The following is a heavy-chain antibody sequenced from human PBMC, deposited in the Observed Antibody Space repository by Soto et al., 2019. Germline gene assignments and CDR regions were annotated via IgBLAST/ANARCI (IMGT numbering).Heavy chain of an antibody. CDR1: GFTFSDHY. V-gene: IGHV3-72*01. J-gene: IGHJ6*01. Sequence: EVQLVESGGGLVQPGGSLRLSCAASGFTFSDHYRDWVRQAPGKGLEWVARSRNRVHSHTTEYAASVKGRFTISRDESKSSRYLPMNRLKIEDTAVYYCTRGLLGGAPSYTFHGMDVWGQGTTVTVSS. CDR2: SRNRVHSHTT. CDR3: TRGLLGGAPSYTFHGMDV. D-gene: IGHD1-26*01.